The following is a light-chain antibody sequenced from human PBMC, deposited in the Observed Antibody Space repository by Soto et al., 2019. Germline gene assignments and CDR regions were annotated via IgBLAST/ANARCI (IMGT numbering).Light chain of an antibody. CDR2: GAS. V-gene: IGKV3-20*01. CDR1: QSVSSSY. CDR3: QQYGSSPLT. J-gene: IGKJ4*01. Sequence: EIVLTQSPGTLSLSTGERATLSLRASQSVSSSYLAWYQQKPGRAPRLLIYGASSRATGIPDRFSGSGSGTDFTLTISRLEPEDFAVYYCQQYGSSPLTFGGGTKVDIK.